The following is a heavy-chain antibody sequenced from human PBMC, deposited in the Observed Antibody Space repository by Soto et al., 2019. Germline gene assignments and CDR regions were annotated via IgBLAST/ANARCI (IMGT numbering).Heavy chain of an antibody. CDR1: GGSINSGGYY. J-gene: IGHJ6*02. D-gene: IGHD2-8*01. CDR3: ARDNRYCNNGVCSFYYGIDV. CDR2: IYYSGNT. Sequence: PSETLSLTCTVSGGSINSGGYYWTWIRQPPGKGLEWLGYIYYSGNTFYNPSLKSRFSISLDTSKSQFSLKLNSVTVADTAVYYCARDNRYCNNGVCSFYYGIDVWGQGTTVTFSS. V-gene: IGHV4-30-4*01.